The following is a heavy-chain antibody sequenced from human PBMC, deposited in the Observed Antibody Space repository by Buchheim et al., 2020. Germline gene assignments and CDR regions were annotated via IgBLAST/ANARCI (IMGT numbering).Heavy chain of an antibody. Sequence: QVQLVESGGGVVQPGRSLRLSCAASGFTFSSYAMHWVRQAPGKGLEWVAVTSYDGSNKHYADSVKGRFTISRDNAKSTLYLQMNSLRTEDTAVYYCARDPNALLLIDYWGQGTL. CDR1: GFTFSSYA. J-gene: IGHJ4*02. CDR2: TSYDGSNK. V-gene: IGHV3-30*04. CDR3: ARDPNALLLIDY. D-gene: IGHD1-26*01.